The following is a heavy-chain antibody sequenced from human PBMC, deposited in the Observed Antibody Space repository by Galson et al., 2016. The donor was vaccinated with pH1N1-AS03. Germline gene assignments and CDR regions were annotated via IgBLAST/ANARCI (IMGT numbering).Heavy chain of an antibody. D-gene: IGHD3-9*01. CDR2: IYWDDDK. Sequence: PALVKPTQTLTLTCTFSGFSLTTSAVGVVWIRQPPGKALEWLALIYWDDDKRYNSSLKSRLTITKDTSKNQVVLTMTNMDPVDTATYYCARTAGWLLDFWGQGTLVTVSS. J-gene: IGHJ4*02. CDR3: ARTAGWLLDF. CDR1: GFSLTTSAVG. V-gene: IGHV2-5*02.